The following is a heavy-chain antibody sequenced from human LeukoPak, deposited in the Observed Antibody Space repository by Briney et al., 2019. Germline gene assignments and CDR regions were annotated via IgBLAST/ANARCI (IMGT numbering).Heavy chain of an antibody. CDR3: AKESGRHGIGIFAYFQY. D-gene: IGHD1-26*01. CDR1: GFTLSSYA. CDR2: ISVSGNT. J-gene: IGHJ4*02. V-gene: IGHV3-23*01. Sequence: GGSLRLSCAASGFTLSSYAMSWVRQGPGKGLEWVSAISVSGNTYHADSVKGRFTIYKNTLYLQMNSLRAEDAAVYYCAKESGRHGIGIFAYFQYWGQGTLVTVSS.